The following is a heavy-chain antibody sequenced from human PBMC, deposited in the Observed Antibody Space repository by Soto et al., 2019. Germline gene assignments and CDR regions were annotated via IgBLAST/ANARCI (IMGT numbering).Heavy chain of an antibody. CDR1: GFTFSSYS. CDR3: ARGNGGEHDAFDI. D-gene: IGHD3-10*01. CDR2: ISSSSSYI. J-gene: IGHJ3*02. Sequence: GGSLRLSCAASGFTFSSYSMNWVRQAPGKGLEWVSSISSSSSYIYYADSVKGRFTISRDNAKNSLYLQMNSLRAEDTAVYYCARGNGGEHDAFDIWGQGTMVTVSS. V-gene: IGHV3-21*01.